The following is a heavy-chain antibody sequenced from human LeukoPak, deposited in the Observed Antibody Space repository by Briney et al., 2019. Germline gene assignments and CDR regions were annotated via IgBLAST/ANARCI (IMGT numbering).Heavy chain of an antibody. CDR3: ARHSSGRSGSNLGY. V-gene: IGHV4-34*01. Sequence: SETLSLTCSVSGDSITGYYWGWIRQPPGKGLEWIGEINHSGSTNYNPSLKSRVTISVDTSKNQFSLKLSSVTAADTAVYYCARHSSGRSGSNLGYWGQGTLVTVSS. J-gene: IGHJ4*02. CDR1: GDSITGYY. CDR2: INHSGST. D-gene: IGHD3-10*01.